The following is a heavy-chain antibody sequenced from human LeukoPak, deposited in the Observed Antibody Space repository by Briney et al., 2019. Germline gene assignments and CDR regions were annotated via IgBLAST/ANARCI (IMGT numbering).Heavy chain of an antibody. CDR3: ARGYDIDV. CDR2: IYYTGTT. V-gene: IGHV4-59*11. CDR1: GGSISNHY. Sequence: SETLSLTCTVSGGSISNHYCNWIRQPPGKALEWIGCIYYTGTTKYNPSLKSRATISLDTSKNQFSLKLTSVTAADTALFFCARGYDIDVWGQGTTVTVSS. J-gene: IGHJ6*02.